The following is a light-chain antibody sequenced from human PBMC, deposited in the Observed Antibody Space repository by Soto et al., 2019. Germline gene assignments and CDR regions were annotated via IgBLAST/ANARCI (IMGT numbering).Light chain of an antibody. CDR2: DTS. CDR1: QSVGGSS. J-gene: IGKJ1*01. Sequence: PEERATVSCRASQSVGGSSLAWYQQRPGQAPRLLIYDTSKRATGIPDRFSGSGSGTDFTLTISRLEPEDFAVYYCQQYQNSHRTFRQWTKVHI. V-gene: IGKV3-20*01. CDR3: QQYQNSHRT.